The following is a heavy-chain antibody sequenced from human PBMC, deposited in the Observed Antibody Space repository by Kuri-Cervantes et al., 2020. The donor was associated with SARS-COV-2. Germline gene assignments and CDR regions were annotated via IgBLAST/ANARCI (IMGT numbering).Heavy chain of an antibody. D-gene: IGHD1-26*01. J-gene: IGHJ3*02. CDR3: ATTGLRGSYSQFDI. CDR2: MNPNSGNT. V-gene: IGHV1-8*02. CDR1: GYTFTSYY. Sequence: ASVKVSCKASGYTFTSYYMHWVRQAPGQGLEWMGWMNPNSGNTGYAQKFQGRVTMTEDTSTDTAYMELSSLRSEDTAVYYCATTGLRGSYSQFDIWGRGTMVTVSS.